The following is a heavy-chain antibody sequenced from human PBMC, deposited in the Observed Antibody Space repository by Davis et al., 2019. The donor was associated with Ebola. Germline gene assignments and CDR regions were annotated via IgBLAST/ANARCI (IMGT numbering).Heavy chain of an antibody. V-gene: IGHV5-51*01. CDR3: ARESGGGYRLGGDF. CDR2: IYPGDSHT. D-gene: IGHD3-16*01. CDR1: GYIFTTHW. J-gene: IGHJ4*02. Sequence: GESLKISCQTSGYIFTTHWVGWVRQMPGRGLEWMGVIYPGDSHTAYSPSFEGQVTMSADKSISTAYRKWDSLQDSDTATYYCARESGGGYRLGGDFWGQGTPVTVSS.